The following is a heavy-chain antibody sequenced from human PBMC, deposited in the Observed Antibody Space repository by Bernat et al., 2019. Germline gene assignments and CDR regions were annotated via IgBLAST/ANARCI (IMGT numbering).Heavy chain of an antibody. CDR3: ARAPGNIGELLPNWFDP. CDR2: ISAYNGNT. Sequence: QDQLVQTGAEVKKHGASVKVSCKASGYTFTSYGISWVRQAPGQGLEWMGWISAYNGNTNYAQKLQGRVTMTTDTSTSTAYMELRSLRSDDTAVYYCARAPGNIGELLPNWFDPWGQGTLVTVS. V-gene: IGHV1-18*01. D-gene: IGHD3-10*01. J-gene: IGHJ5*02. CDR1: GYTFTSYG.